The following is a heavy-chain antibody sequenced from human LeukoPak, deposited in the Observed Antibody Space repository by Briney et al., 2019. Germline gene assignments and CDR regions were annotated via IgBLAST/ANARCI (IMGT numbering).Heavy chain of an antibody. J-gene: IGHJ4*02. CDR3: ARDLMVRGAAKYYFDY. Sequence: SRTLSLTCAISGDSVSSNSAAWNWIRQSPSRGLEWLGRTYYRSKWYNDYAVSVKSRITINPDTSKNQFSLQLNSVTPEDTAVYYCARDLMVRGAAKYYFDYWGQGTLVTVSS. V-gene: IGHV6-1*01. D-gene: IGHD3-10*01. CDR2: TYYRSKWYN. CDR1: GDSVSSNSAA.